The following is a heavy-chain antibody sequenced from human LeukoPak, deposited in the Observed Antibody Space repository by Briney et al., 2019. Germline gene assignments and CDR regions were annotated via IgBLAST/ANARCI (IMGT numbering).Heavy chain of an antibody. J-gene: IGHJ4*02. Sequence: SETLPLTCAVYGGSFSGYYWSWIRQPPGKGLEWIGEINHSGSTNYNPSLKSRVTISVDTSKNQFSLKLSSVTAADTAVYYCARAGGIAARPPDLDYWGQGTLVTVSS. V-gene: IGHV4-34*01. D-gene: IGHD6-6*01. CDR1: GGSFSGYY. CDR2: INHSGST. CDR3: ARAGGIAARPPDLDY.